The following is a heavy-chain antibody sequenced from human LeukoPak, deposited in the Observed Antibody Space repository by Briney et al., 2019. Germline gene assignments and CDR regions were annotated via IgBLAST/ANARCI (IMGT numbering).Heavy chain of an antibody. V-gene: IGHV4-59*01. J-gene: IGHJ4*02. D-gene: IGHD5-18*01. Sequence: PSETLSLICTVSGGSISSYYWSWIRQPPGKGLEWIGYIYYSGSTNYNPSLKSRVTISVDASKNQFSLKLSSVTAADTAVYYCARGGYSYGSDFDYWGQGTLVTVSS. CDR2: IYYSGST. CDR1: GGSISSYY. CDR3: ARGGYSYGSDFDY.